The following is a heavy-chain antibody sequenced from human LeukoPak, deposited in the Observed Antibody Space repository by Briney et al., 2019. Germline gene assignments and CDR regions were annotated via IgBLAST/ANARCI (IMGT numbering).Heavy chain of an antibody. D-gene: IGHD3-10*01. CDR1: GGSFSGYY. J-gene: IGHJ5*02. CDR2: INHSGST. CDR3: ARGRARGNWFDP. V-gene: IGHV4-34*01. Sequence: PSETLSLTCAVYGGSFSGYYWSWIRQPPGKGLEWIGEINHSGSTNYNPSLKSRVTISVDTSKNQFSLKLSSVTAADTAVYYCARGRARGNWFDPWGQGILVTVSS.